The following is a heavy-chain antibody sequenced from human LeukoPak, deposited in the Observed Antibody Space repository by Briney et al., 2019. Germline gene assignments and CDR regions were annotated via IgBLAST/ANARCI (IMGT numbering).Heavy chain of an antibody. V-gene: IGHV4-59*12. CDR1: GGSISSYY. J-gene: IGHJ4*02. Sequence: SETLSLTCTVSGGSISSYYWSWIRQPPGKGLEWIGYIYYSGNTNYNPSLRSRVTISVDTSKNQFSLKLSSVTAADTAVYYCARDGYGLIDYWGQGTLVTVSS. CDR2: IYYSGNT. CDR3: ARDGYGLIDY. D-gene: IGHD5-12*01.